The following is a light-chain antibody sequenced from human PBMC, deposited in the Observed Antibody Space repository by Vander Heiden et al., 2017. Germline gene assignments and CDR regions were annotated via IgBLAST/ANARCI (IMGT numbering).Light chain of an antibody. CDR1: NTGSKS. V-gene: IGLV3-21*03. J-gene: IGLJ2*01. CDR3: QVWDSSSDHVV. Sequence: SYVLTQPPSVSVAPGTPARTNRGGNNTGSKSVHWYQQEPGQAPVLVVYDDSDRPSGIPERFSGSNSGNTATLTISRVEAGDEADYYCQVWDSSSDHVVFGGGTKLTVL. CDR2: DDS.